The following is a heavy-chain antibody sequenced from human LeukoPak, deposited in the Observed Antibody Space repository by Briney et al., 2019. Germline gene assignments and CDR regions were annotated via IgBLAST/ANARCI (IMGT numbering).Heavy chain of an antibody. Sequence: SETLSLTCTVSGGSISRSTSYWGWIRQPPGKGLEWIGSIYYSGGTYYTPSLQSRVTISIDTSKNQFSLKLTSVTAEDTAVYYCARDMSPWESRNPDAFDIWDQGTMVTVSS. J-gene: IGHJ3*02. V-gene: IGHV4-39*07. D-gene: IGHD1-26*01. CDR2: IYYSGGT. CDR3: ARDMSPWESRNPDAFDI. CDR1: GGSISRSTSY.